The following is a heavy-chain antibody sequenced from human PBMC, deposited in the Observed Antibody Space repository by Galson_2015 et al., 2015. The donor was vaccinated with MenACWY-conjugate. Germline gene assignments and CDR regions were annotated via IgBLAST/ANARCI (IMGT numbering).Heavy chain of an antibody. D-gene: IGHD6-19*01. J-gene: IGHJ6*02. V-gene: IGHV5-51*01. CDR2: ISPGGSKT. Sequence: QSGAAAKKPGESLSISCKSSGYSFRTYWVAWVRQLPGQGLEWKGLISPGGSKTRYSPALPGQVTISAAKAISAAFLQLHSLQASDTANYYWTGRPPGWRGMDVWGQGTTVTVSS. CDR1: GYSFRTYW. CDR3: TGRPPGWRGMDV.